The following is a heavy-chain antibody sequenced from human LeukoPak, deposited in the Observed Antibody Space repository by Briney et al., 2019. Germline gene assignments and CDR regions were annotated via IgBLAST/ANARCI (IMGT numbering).Heavy chain of an antibody. CDR1: GGSFSGYY. Sequence: SETLSLTCDVYGGSFSGYYWSWIRQPPGKGLEWIWEINHSGSTNYNPSLKSRVTISVDTSKNQFSLKLSSVTAADTAVYYCARGYCSSTSCYSPNYFDYWGQGTLVTVSS. CDR3: ARGYCSSTSCYSPNYFDY. V-gene: IGHV4-34*01. J-gene: IGHJ4*02. CDR2: INHSGST. D-gene: IGHD2-2*02.